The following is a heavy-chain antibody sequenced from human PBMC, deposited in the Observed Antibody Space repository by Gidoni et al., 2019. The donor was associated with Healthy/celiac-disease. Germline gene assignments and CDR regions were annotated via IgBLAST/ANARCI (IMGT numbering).Heavy chain of an antibody. J-gene: IGHJ4*02. CDR1: GFTFSSYS. V-gene: IGHV3-21*01. D-gene: IGHD2-2*01. CDR3: ARDSGEGTSCHFDY. CDR2: ISSSSSYI. Sequence: EVQLVESGGGLVKPGGSLRLSCAASGFTFSSYSMNWVRQAPGKGLEWVSSISSSSSYIYYADSVKGRFTISRDNAKNSLYLQMNSLRAEDTAVYYCARDSGEGTSCHFDYWGQGTLVTVSS.